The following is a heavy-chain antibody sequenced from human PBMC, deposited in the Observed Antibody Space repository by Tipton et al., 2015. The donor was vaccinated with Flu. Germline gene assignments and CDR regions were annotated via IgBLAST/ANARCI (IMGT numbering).Heavy chain of an antibody. D-gene: IGHD6-13*01. CDR1: GFTFSSYD. CDR2: IGTAGDT. CDR3: ARGEGYSSSSDGDFDL. Sequence: VQLVQSGGVVVQPGGSLRLSCAASGFTFSSYDMHWVRQATGKGLEWVSAIGTAGDTYYPGSVKGRFTISRENAKNSLYLQMNSLRAGDTAVYYCARGEGYSSSSDGDFDLWGRGTLVTVSS. V-gene: IGHV3-13*01. J-gene: IGHJ2*01.